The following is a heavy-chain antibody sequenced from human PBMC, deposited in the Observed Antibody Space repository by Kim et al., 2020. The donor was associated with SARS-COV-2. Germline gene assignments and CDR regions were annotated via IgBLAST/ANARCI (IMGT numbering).Heavy chain of an antibody. V-gene: IGHV3-30*04. D-gene: IGHD2-2*01. CDR2: ITYDERSK. Sequence: GGSLRLSCAASGFTLSSYAMHWVRQAPGKGLEWVAGITYDERSKNFVDSVTGRYTISRDSSKNMLYLQMNSLRAEDKAVYYCARTYCRSDTCAYNYFYYG. CDR1: GFTLSSYA. CDR3: ARTYCRSDTCAYNYFYYG. J-gene: IGHJ6*01.